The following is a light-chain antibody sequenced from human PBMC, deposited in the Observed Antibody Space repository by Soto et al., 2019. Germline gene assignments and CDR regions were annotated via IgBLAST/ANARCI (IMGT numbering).Light chain of an antibody. CDR2: GAS. CDR1: QSVSSN. Sequence: EMVMTQSPATLSVSPGERSTLSCRARQSVSSNLAWYQQRPGQAPRLLIYGASTRATGIPARFSGSGSGTQFTLHISSLQSEDFAVYYCQQYTTWPRTFGQGTKLEIK. V-gene: IGKV3-15*01. J-gene: IGKJ1*01. CDR3: QQYTTWPRT.